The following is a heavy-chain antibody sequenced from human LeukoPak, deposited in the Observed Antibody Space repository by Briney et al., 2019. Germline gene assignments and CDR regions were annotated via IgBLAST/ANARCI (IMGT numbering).Heavy chain of an antibody. CDR1: GYTFTSYA. CDR2: INPNSGGT. J-gene: IGHJ4*02. D-gene: IGHD6-13*01. Sequence: ASVKVSCKASGYTFTSYAMNWVRQAPGQGLEWMGRINPNSGGTNYAQKFQGRVTMTRDTSISTAYMELSRLRSDDTAVYYCARDSLPIAAAGGPPDYWGQGTLVTVSS. CDR3: ARDSLPIAAAGGPPDY. V-gene: IGHV1-2*06.